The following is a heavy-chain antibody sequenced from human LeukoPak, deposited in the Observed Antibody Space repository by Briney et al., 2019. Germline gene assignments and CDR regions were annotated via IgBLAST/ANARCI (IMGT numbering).Heavy chain of an antibody. CDR1: GYTFTSYG. J-gene: IGHJ4*02. D-gene: IGHD2-2*01. CDR3: ARDLDCSSTSCYFSGDY. CDR2: ISAYNGNT. Sequence: GASVKVSCKASGYTFTSYGISWVRQAPGQGLEWMGWISAYNGNTNYAQKLQGRVTMTTDTSTSTAYMELRSLRSDDTAVYYCARDLDCSSTSCYFSGDYWGQGTLVTVSS. V-gene: IGHV1-18*01.